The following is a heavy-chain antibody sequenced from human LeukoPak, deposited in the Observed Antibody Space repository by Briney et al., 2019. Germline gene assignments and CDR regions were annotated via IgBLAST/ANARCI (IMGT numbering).Heavy chain of an antibody. CDR3: ARELSLYFDY. V-gene: IGHV4-59*01. D-gene: IGHD5/OR15-5a*01. Sequence: SETLSLICTVSGGSISSYYWSWIRQPPGKGLEWIGYIYYSGSTNYNPSLKSRVTISVDTSKNQFSLKLSSVTAADTAVYYCARELSLYFDYWGQGTLVTVSS. CDR1: GGSISSYY. J-gene: IGHJ4*02. CDR2: IYYSGST.